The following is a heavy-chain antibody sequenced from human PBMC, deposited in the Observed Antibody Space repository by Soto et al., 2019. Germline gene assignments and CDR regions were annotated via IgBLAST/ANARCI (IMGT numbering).Heavy chain of an antibody. V-gene: IGHV3-21*01. CDR2: ISSSSSYI. CDR1: GFTFSSYS. Sequence: KAGGSLRLSCAASGFTFSSYSMNWVRQAPGKGLEWVSSISSSSSYIYYADSVKGRFTISRDNAKNSLYLQINSLRAEDTAVYYCARLSSVTTPYYGMDVWGQGTTVTVSS. J-gene: IGHJ6*02. CDR3: ARLSSVTTPYYGMDV. D-gene: IGHD4-17*01.